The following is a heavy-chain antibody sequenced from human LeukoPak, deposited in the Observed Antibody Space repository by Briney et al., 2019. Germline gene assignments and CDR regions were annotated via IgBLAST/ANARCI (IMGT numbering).Heavy chain of an antibody. CDR2: ITPSSDST. CDR1: GFSFSTHG. CDR3: AKEPIYYYDSSGYYAYFDY. V-gene: IGHV3-23*01. J-gene: IGHJ4*02. Sequence: GGSLRLSCAASGFSFSTHGMNWVRQAPGKGLEWVSGITPSSDSTYYAESVKGRFTISRDKSENTVYLQVNSLRVEDTAVYYCAKEPIYYYDSSGYYAYFDYWGQGTLVTVSS. D-gene: IGHD3-22*01.